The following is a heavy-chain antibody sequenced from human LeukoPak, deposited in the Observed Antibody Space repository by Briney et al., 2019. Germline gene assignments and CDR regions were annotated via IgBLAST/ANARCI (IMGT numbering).Heavy chain of an antibody. D-gene: IGHD1-1*01. J-gene: IGHJ3*02. CDR3: ARVNEPQYIGGVMAFDI. CDR1: GYTFTGYY. CDR2: INPNSGDT. Sequence: ASVKVSCKASGYTFTGYYMHWVRQAPGQGLEWMGWINPNSGDTNYAQRFQGRVTMTRDTSISTAYMELSRLRSDDTAVYYCARVNEPQYIGGVMAFDIWGQGTMVTVSS. V-gene: IGHV1-2*02.